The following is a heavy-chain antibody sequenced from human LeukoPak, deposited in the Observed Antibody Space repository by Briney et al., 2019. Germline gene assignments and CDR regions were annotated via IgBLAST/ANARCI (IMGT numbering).Heavy chain of an antibody. CDR1: GGTFSSYA. V-gene: IGHV1-69*13. D-gene: IGHD3-22*01. J-gene: IGHJ4*02. CDR2: IIPIFGTA. CDR3: ASRYYYDSSGYSPY. Sequence: SVKVSYKASGGTFSSYAISWVRQAPGQGLEWMGGIIPIFGTANYAQKFQGRVTITADESTSTAYMELSSLRSEDTAVYYCASRYYYDSSGYSPYWGQGTLVTVSS.